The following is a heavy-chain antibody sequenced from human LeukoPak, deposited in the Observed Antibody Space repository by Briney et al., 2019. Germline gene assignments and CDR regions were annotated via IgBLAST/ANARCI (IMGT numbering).Heavy chain of an antibody. D-gene: IGHD1-7*01. V-gene: IGHV3-30*02. CDR3: ASTWNYLYFDY. CDR1: GFTFSSYG. CDR2: IRYDGNNK. Sequence: GGSLRLSCAASGFTFSSYGMHWVRQAPGKGLEWVAFIRYDGNNKYYADSVKGRFTISRDNSKNTLYLEVNSLRAEDTAVYYCASTWNYLYFDYWGQGTLVTVSS. J-gene: IGHJ4*02.